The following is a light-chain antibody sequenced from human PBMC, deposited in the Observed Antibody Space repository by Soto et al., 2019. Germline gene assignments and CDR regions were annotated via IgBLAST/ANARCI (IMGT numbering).Light chain of an antibody. Sequence: QSALTQPPFASGSPGQSVTVSCTGTSSDVGGYNFVSWYQQHPGKAPKLMIYEVSKRPSGVPDRFSGSKSGNTASLTVSGLQAEDEAEYYCSSYAGSSTPHVFGTGTKVTVL. CDR2: EVS. CDR1: SSDVGGYNF. CDR3: SSYAGSSTPHV. J-gene: IGLJ1*01. V-gene: IGLV2-8*01.